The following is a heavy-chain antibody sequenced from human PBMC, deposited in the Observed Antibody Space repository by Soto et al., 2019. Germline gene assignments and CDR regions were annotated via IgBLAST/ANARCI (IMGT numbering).Heavy chain of an antibody. Sequence: KQSQTLSLTCAISGDSVSSNSAAWNWIRQSPSRGLEWLGRTYYRSKWYNDYAVSVKSRITINPDTSKNQFSLQLNSVTPEDTAVYYCARDSWYSSGWSGVHDAFDIWGQGTMVTVSS. CDR2: TYYRSKWYN. CDR1: GDSVSSNSAA. V-gene: IGHV6-1*01. J-gene: IGHJ3*02. D-gene: IGHD6-19*01. CDR3: ARDSWYSSGWSGVHDAFDI.